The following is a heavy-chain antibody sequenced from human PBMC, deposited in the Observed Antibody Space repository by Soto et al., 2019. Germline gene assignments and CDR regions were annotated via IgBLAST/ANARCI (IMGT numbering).Heavy chain of an antibody. J-gene: IGHJ4*02. Sequence: QVQLVQSGAEVKKPGASVKVSCKASGYTFTSYDLNWVRQAHGQGLEWMGWMNPNSGNTGYAQKFQARVTTTSNTAMSTAYMELSSLRSEDTAVYYCARGGYYYASSGYYLSFDYWGQGTLVTVSS. CDR2: MNPNSGNT. D-gene: IGHD3-22*01. CDR3: ARGGYYYASSGYYLSFDY. CDR1: GYTFTSYD. V-gene: IGHV1-8*01.